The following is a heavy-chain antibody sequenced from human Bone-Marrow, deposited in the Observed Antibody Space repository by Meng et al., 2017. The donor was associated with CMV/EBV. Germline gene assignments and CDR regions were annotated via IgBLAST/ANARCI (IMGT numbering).Heavy chain of an antibody. Sequence: GGSLRLSCAASGFTFSSYSMNWVRQAPGKGLEWVSSISSSSSYIYYADSVKGRFTISRDNAKNSLYLKMNSLRAEDTAVYYCARDKLIDNWNYVFYYYYGMDVWGQGTTVTVSS. CDR1: GFTFSSYS. CDR3: ARDKLIDNWNYVFYYYYGMDV. D-gene: IGHD1-7*01. CDR2: ISSSSSYI. V-gene: IGHV3-21*01. J-gene: IGHJ6*02.